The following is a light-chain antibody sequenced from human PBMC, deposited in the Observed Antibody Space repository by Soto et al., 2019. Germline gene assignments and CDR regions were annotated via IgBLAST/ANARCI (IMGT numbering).Light chain of an antibody. CDR1: QSLLHSNGYNY. Sequence: DIVMTQSPLSLPVTPGEPASISCRSSQSLLHSNGYNYLDWYLQKPGQSPQLLIYLGSNRSSGVPDRFSGSGSGTDFTRKISSVEAEDVGVYYCMQALQTPLTFGGGNKVEIK. CDR3: MQALQTPLT. J-gene: IGKJ4*01. CDR2: LGS. V-gene: IGKV2-28*01.